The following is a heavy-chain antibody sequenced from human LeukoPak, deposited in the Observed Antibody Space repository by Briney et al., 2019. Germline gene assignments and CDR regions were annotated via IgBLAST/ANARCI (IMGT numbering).Heavy chain of an antibody. Sequence: PSQTLSLTCTVSGDSISRGRYYWSWVRQPAGKELEWIGRIYASGKTDYNPYAPSLKSRVAISVDTSKNQFSLKLSSVTAADTAVYYCARESMVRGSNWFDPWGQGTLVTVSS. CDR1: GDSISRGRYY. V-gene: IGHV4-61*02. CDR2: IYASGKT. CDR3: ARESMVRGSNWFDP. D-gene: IGHD3-10*01. J-gene: IGHJ5*02.